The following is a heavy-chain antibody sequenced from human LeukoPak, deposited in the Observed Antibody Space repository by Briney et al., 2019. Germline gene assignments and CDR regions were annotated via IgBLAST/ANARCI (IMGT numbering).Heavy chain of an antibody. D-gene: IGHD4-23*01. J-gene: IGHJ4*02. CDR2: IIPIFGTA. CDR1: GGTFSSYA. V-gene: IGHV1-69*01. CDR3: ARSFYGGPTSKYYFDY. Sequence: ASVKVSCKASGGTFSSYAISWVRQAPGQGLEWMGGIIPIFGTANYAQKFQGRVTITADECTSTAYMERSSLRSEDTAVYYCARSFYGGPTSKYYFDYWGQGTLVTVSS.